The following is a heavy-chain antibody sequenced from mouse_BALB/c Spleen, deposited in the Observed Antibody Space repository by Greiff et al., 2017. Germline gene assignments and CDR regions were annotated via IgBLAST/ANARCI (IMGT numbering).Heavy chain of an antibody. V-gene: IGHV5-9-3*01. CDR1: GFTFSSYA. CDR2: ISSGGSYT. Sequence: EVKLMESGGGLVKPGGSLKLSCAASGFTFSSYAMSWVRQTPEKRLEWVATISSGGSYTYYPDSVKGRFTISRDNAKNTLYLQMSSLRSEDTAMYYCARHNGNYVFAYWGEGTLVTVSA. J-gene: IGHJ3*01. CDR3: ARHNGNYVFAY. D-gene: IGHD2-1*01.